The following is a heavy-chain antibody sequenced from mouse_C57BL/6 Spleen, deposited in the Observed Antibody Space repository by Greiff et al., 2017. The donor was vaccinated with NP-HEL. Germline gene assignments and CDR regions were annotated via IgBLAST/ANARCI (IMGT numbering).Heavy chain of an antibody. D-gene: IGHD3-2*02. J-gene: IGHJ4*01. CDR1: GYTFTSYG. CDR3: ARQLRLRGYAMDY. V-gene: IGHV1-81*01. Sequence: VHLVESGAELARPGASVKLSCKASGYTFTSYGISWVKQRTGQGLEWIGEIYPRSGNTYYNEKFKGKATLTADKSSSTAYMELRSLTSEDSAVYFCARQLRLRGYAMDYWGQGTSVTVSS. CDR2: IYPRSGNT.